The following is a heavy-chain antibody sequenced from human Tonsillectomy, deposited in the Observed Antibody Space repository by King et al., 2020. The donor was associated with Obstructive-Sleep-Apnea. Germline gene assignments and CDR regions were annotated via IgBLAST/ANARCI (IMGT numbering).Heavy chain of an antibody. CDR1: GYSFTTYW. V-gene: IGHV5-51*01. D-gene: IGHD5-12*01. J-gene: IGHJ4*02. CDR3: ARLLYSAYDPISRCGWPFDY. CDR2: IYPGDSDS. Sequence: QLVQSGAEVKKPGESLKISCKGSGYSFTTYWIGWVRQMPGKGLEWMGIIYPGDSDSRYSPSFQGQVTISADNSISTAYLQWSSLKASDTAMYHCARLLYSAYDPISRCGWPFDYWGQGPLVTVSS.